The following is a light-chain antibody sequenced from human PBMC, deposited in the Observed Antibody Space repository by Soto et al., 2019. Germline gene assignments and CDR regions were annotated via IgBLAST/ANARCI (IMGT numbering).Light chain of an antibody. V-gene: IGKV3-15*01. J-gene: IGKJ1*01. CDR3: QQSYSTPWT. CDR2: AAS. CDR1: QSVINN. Sequence: KVMSQSPATLSVSPGERATLPCRASQSVINNLAWYQQKPGQAPRLLIYAASARATGIPARFSGSGSGTDFTLTISSLQPEDFATYYCQQSYSTPWTFGQGTKVDIK.